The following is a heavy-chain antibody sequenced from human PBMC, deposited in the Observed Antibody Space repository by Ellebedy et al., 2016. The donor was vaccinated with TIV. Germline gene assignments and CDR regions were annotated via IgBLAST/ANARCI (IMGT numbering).Heavy chain of an antibody. J-gene: IGHJ4*02. D-gene: IGHD4-23*01. Sequence: AASVKVSCKASGYTFTSYGISWARQAPGQGLEWMGWISAYNGNTNYAQKLQGRVTMTTDTSTSTAYMELRSLRSDDTAVYYCARFSDYGGNFDYWGQGTLVTVSS. CDR1: GYTFTSYG. V-gene: IGHV1-18*04. CDR2: ISAYNGNT. CDR3: ARFSDYGGNFDY.